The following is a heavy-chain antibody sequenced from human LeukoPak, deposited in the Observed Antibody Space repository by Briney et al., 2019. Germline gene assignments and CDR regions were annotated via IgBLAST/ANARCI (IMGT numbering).Heavy chain of an antibody. J-gene: IGHJ4*02. CDR3: ARVRQWLVDYYFDY. D-gene: IGHD6-19*01. CDR2: IYYSGST. CDR1: GGSISSYY. Sequence: PSETLSLTCTVSGGSISSYYWSWIRQPPGKGLEWIGYIYYSGSTNYNPSLKSRVTISVDTSKNQFSLKLSSVTAADTAVYYCARVRQWLVDYYFDYWGQGTLVTVSS. V-gene: IGHV4-59*01.